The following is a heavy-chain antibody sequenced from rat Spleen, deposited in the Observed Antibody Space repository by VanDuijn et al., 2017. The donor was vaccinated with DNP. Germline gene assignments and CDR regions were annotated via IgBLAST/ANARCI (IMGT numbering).Heavy chain of an antibody. V-gene: IGHV2-1*01. CDR3: ARTGSYKSGYYFDY. CDR1: GFSLSSNS. Sequence: QVQLKESGPGLVQPSQTLSLTCTVSGFSLSSNSVSWVRQPPGKGLEWMGTIWSGGTTDYNPLFKFRLSISRATAESQVFLEMNSLQTEDTAIYFCARTGSYKSGYYFDYWGQGVMVTASS. D-gene: IGHD4-3*01. CDR2: IWSGGTT. J-gene: IGHJ2*01.